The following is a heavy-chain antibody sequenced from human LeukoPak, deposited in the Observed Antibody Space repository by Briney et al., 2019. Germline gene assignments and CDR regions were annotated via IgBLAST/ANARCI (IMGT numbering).Heavy chain of an antibody. D-gene: IGHD3-22*01. CDR1: GYSFTSYW. CDR3: ARWYYYDSSGYSETYYFDY. CDR2: IYPGDSDT. Sequence: GESLKISCKGSGYSFTSYWIGWVRQMPGKGLEWMGIIYPGDSDTTYSPSSQGQVTISADKSISTAYLQRSSLKASDTAMYYCARWYYYDSSGYSETYYFDYWGQGTLVTVSS. J-gene: IGHJ4*02. V-gene: IGHV5-51*01.